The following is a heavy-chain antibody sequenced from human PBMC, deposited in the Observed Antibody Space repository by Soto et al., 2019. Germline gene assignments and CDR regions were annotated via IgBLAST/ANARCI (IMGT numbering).Heavy chain of an antibody. V-gene: IGHV3-30*18. J-gene: IGHJ6*02. CDR1: GFTFSSYG. D-gene: IGHD4-4*01. CDR3: AKGVYSNQSYYYYGMDV. Sequence: GGSLRLSCAASGFTFSSYGMHWVRQAPGKGLEWVAVISYDGSNKYYADSVKGRFTISRDNSKNTLYLQMNSLRAEDTAVYYCAKGVYSNQSYYYYGMDVWGQGTTVTVSS. CDR2: ISYDGSNK.